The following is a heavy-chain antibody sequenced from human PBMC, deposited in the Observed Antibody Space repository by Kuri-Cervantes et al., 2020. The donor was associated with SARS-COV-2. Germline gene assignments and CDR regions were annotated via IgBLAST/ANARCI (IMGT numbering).Heavy chain of an antibody. CDR2: ISSSGSTI. V-gene: IGHV3-11*01. CDR1: GFTFSDYY. CDR3: ARETDTIFGVYYGMDV. Sequence: GGSLRLSCAASGFTFSDYYMSWIRQATGKGLEWVSYISSSGSTIYYADSVKGRFTISRDNAKNSLYLQMNSLRAEDTAVYYCARETDTIFGVYYGMDVWGQGTTVTVSS. D-gene: IGHD3-3*01. J-gene: IGHJ6*02.